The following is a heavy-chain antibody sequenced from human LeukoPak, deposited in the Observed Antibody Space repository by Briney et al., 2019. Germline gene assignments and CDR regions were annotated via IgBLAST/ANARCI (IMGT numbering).Heavy chain of an antibody. CDR2: ISSSSSTI. J-gene: IGHJ4*02. Sequence: GGSLRLSCAASGFTFSSYSMNWVRQAPGKGLEWVSYISSSSSTIYHADSVKGRFTISRDNAKNSLYLQMNSLRAEDTAVYYCARDKGLLNDALDYWGQGTLVTVSS. V-gene: IGHV3-48*01. D-gene: IGHD2-8*01. CDR3: ARDKGLLNDALDY. CDR1: GFTFSSYS.